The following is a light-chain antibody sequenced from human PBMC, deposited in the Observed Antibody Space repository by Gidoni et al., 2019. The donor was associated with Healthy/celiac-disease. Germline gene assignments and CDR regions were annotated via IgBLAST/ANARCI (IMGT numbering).Light chain of an antibody. CDR2: GAS. J-gene: IGKJ2*01. Sequence: EIVLTQSPGTLSLSPGERATLSCRASQSVSSSYLAWYQQKPGQAPRLLIYGASSRATGIPDRFSGSGSGTDFTLTISRLEPEDFAVYYCQQYGSSPRMYTFXQGTKLEIK. V-gene: IGKV3-20*01. CDR1: QSVSSSY. CDR3: QQYGSSPRMYT.